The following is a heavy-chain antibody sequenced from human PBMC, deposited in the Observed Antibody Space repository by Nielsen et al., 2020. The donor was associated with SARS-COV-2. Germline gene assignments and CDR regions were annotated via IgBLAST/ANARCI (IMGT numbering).Heavy chain of an antibody. CDR3: ARGSFGELLSPFDY. V-gene: IGHV3-7*03. CDR2: IKPDGSEK. CDR1: GLTFSSLW. Sequence: GGSLRLSCAASGLTFSSLWMSWVRQVPGKGLEWVADIKPDGSEKVYVDSVKGRFTISRDNAKNSMSLQMNSLRADDTAVYYCARGSFGELLSPFDYWGQGTQVTVSS. J-gene: IGHJ4*02. D-gene: IGHD3-10*01.